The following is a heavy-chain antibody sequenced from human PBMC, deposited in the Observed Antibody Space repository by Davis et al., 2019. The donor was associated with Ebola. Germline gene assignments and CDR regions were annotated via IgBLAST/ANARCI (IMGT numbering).Heavy chain of an antibody. Sequence: ASVKVSCKASGYTFTSYGISWVRQAPGQGLEWMGWISAYNGNTNYAQKLQGRVTMTTDTSTSTAYMELRSLRSDDTAVYYCAREASDYYGSGSYYRYYYYYMDVWGKGTTVTVSS. J-gene: IGHJ6*03. CDR1: GYTFTSYG. D-gene: IGHD3-10*01. V-gene: IGHV1-18*04. CDR3: AREASDYYGSGSYYRYYYYYMDV. CDR2: ISAYNGNT.